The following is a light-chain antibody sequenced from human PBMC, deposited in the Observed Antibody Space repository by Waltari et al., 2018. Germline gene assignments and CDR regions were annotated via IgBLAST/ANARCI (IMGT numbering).Light chain of an antibody. CDR3: CSFTSSNNYI. V-gene: IGLV2-14*03. CDR2: EVT. J-gene: IGLJ1*01. Sequence: QSALIQPASVSGSPGQSITLSCAGSRSDIGAFNYVSWYQQHPGKAPKLLINEVTHRPSGISDRFSGSKSGNTASLTISGLQVEDEADYFCCSFTSSNNYIFGSGTTVTVL. CDR1: RSDIGAFNY.